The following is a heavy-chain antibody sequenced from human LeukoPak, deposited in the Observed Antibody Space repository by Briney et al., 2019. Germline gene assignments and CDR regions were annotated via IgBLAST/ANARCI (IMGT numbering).Heavy chain of an antibody. D-gene: IGHD5-24*01. J-gene: IGHJ4*02. CDR1: GESLNYYY. CDR2: VFDGKTT. V-gene: IGHV4-34*12. CDR3: ASGAWATRLHS. Sequence: SETLSLTCAVYGESLNYYYWSWIRQSPEKGLEWIGEVFDGKTTNYNPSLKSRVTTSAVTSSNQFSLNLKSVTAADTAVYYCASGAWATRLHSWAQGTLVIVSS.